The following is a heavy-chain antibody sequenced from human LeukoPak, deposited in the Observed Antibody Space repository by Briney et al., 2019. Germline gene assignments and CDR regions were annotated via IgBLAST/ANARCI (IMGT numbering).Heavy chain of an antibody. CDR3: ARDNGTTLDY. V-gene: IGHV4-59*01. CDR2: IYYSGST. D-gene: IGHD1-1*01. Sequence: PSETLSLTCTVSGGSISSYYWSWIRQPPGKGLEWIGYIYYSGSTNYNPSLKGRVTISVDTSKNQFSLKLSSVTAADTAVYYCARDNGTTLDYWGQGTLVTVSS. J-gene: IGHJ4*02. CDR1: GGSISSYY.